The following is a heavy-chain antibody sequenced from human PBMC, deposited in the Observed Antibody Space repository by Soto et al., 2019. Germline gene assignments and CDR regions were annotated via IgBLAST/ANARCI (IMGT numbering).Heavy chain of an antibody. V-gene: IGHV5-51*01. CDR2: IYPGDSDT. D-gene: IGHD2-15*01. J-gene: IGHJ6*02. Sequence: PGGSLKLSCKGSGYNFTDYWIGWVRQLPGKGLEWMGIIYPGDSDTRYSPSFQGHVTITVDKSIRTAYLQWRSLKASDTAMYYCARQRGKILSRQGPYGMDVWGQGTPVTVSS. CDR3: ARQRGKILSRQGPYGMDV. CDR1: GYNFTDYW.